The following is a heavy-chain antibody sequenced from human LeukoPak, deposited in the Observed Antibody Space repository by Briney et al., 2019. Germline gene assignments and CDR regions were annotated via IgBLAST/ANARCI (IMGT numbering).Heavy chain of an antibody. J-gene: IGHJ6*02. Sequence: GGSLRLSCAASGFTFSSYGMHWVRQAPGKGLEWVAVISYDGSNKYYADSVKGRFTISRDNSKNTLYLQMNSLRAEDTAVYYCAKAPIAARPYYHYGMDVWGQGTTVTVSS. CDR3: AKAPIAARPYYHYGMDV. D-gene: IGHD6-6*01. V-gene: IGHV3-30*18. CDR2: ISYDGSNK. CDR1: GFTFSSYG.